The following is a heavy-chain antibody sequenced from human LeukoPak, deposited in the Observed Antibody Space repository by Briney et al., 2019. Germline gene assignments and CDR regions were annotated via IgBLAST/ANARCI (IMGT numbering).Heavy chain of an antibody. CDR1: GGSFSGYY. CDR2: INRSGST. D-gene: IGHD3-10*01. CDR3: ARHVVTMVRGVIYYYYMDV. J-gene: IGHJ6*03. Sequence: SEALSLTCAVYGGSFSGYYWSWIRQPPGKGLEWIGEINRSGSTNYNPSLKSRVTISVDTSKNQFSLKLSSVTAADTAVYYCARHVVTMVRGVIYYYYMDVWGKGTTVTISS. V-gene: IGHV4-34*01.